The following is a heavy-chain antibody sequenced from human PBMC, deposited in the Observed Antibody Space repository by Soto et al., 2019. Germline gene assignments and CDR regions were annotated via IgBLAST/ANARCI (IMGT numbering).Heavy chain of an antibody. J-gene: IGHJ6*02. Sequence: ASVKVSCKASGYTFTSYYMHWVRQAPGQGLEWMGIINPSGGSTSYAQKFQGRVTMTRDTSTSTVYMELSSLRSEDTAVYYCARRYCRSTSCQNYYYYGMDVWGQGTTVTVSS. D-gene: IGHD2-2*01. CDR1: GYTFTSYY. V-gene: IGHV1-46*01. CDR2: INPSGGST. CDR3: ARRYCRSTSCQNYYYYGMDV.